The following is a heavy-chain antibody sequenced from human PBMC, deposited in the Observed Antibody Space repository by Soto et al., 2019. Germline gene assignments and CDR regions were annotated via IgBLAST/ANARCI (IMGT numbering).Heavy chain of an antibody. CDR1: GDSINSYY. CDR3: ARRYRPGLDY. Sequence: PSETLSLTCTVSGDSINSYYWGWIRQPPGKEMEWIGYVSPIWGSAYNPSLQSRVAISLDTSKSQFSLKLTSVTAADTAVYYCARRYRPGLDYWGQGTLVTVSS. V-gene: IGHV4-59*08. D-gene: IGHD1-26*01. J-gene: IGHJ4*02. CDR2: VSPIWGS.